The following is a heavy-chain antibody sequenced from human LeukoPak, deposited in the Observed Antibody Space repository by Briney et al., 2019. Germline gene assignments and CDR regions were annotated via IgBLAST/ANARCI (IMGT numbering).Heavy chain of an antibody. CDR1: GGSISSSSYY. V-gene: IGHV4-39*07. CDR2: IYYSGST. J-gene: IGHJ4*02. CDR3: ARADFWSGFEDY. D-gene: IGHD3-3*01. Sequence: PSETLSLTCTVSGGSISSSSYYWGWIRQPPGKGLEWIGRIYYSGSTYYNPSLKSRVTISVDTSKNQFSLKLSSVIAADTAVYYCARADFWSGFEDYWGQGTLVTVSS.